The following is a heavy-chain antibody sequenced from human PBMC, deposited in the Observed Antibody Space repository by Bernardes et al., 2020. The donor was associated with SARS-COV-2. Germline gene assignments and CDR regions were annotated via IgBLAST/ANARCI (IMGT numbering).Heavy chain of an antibody. Sequence: GGSLRLSCAASGFTFSSYAMHWVRQAPGKGLEWVAVISYDGSNKYYADSVKGRFTISRDNSKNTLYLQMNSLRAEDTAVYYCARAHSSRNMVYAILSEYYYYYGMDVWGQGTTVTVSS. J-gene: IGHJ6*02. CDR1: GFTFSSYA. CDR3: ARAHSSRNMVYAILSEYYYYYGMDV. D-gene: IGHD2-8*01. V-gene: IGHV3-30-3*01. CDR2: ISYDGSNK.